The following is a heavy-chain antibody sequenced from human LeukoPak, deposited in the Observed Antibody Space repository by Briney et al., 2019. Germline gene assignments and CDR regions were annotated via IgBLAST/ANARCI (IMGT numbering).Heavy chain of an antibody. CDR3: VRQKKSHGNFDY. J-gene: IGHJ4*02. Sequence: GGSLRLSCAASGFTFSDHAMHWVRQAPGKGLEWFSAVGIAADTFYPGSVKGRFTISRENARNSLYLQMNSLRVEDTAVYYCVRQKKSHGNFDYWGQGTLVTVSS. CDR1: GFTFSDHA. V-gene: IGHV3-13*01. CDR2: VGIAADT. D-gene: IGHD1-26*01.